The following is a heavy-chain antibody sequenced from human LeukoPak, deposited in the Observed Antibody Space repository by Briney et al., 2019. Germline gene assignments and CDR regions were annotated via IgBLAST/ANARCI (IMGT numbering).Heavy chain of an antibody. V-gene: IGHV1-2*02. Sequence: ASVKVSCKASGYTFTGYYMHWVRQAPGQGLEWMGWNNPNSGGTNYAQKFQGRVTMTRDTSISTAYMELSRLRSDDTAVYYCARVFQRFLEWLDYWGQGTLVTVSS. CDR3: ARVFQRFLEWLDY. J-gene: IGHJ4*02. CDR1: GYTFTGYY. CDR2: NNPNSGGT. D-gene: IGHD3-3*01.